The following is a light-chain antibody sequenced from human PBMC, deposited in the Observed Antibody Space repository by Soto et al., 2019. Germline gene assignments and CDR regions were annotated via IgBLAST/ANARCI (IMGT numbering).Light chain of an antibody. J-gene: IGKJ1*01. CDR3: QQNYNTPQT. CDR1: QSISSY. V-gene: IGKV1-39*01. Sequence: DIQITQSPSSLSGSVGDRVTLTCRASQSISSYLNWYQQKPGKAPKLMIYAASSLQSGVPSRFSGSGSGTDFTLTISSLQPEDFETYFCQQNYNTPQTFGQGTKVDIK. CDR2: AAS.